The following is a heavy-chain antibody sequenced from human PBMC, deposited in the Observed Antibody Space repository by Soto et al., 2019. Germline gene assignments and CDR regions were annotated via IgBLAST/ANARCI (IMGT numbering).Heavy chain of an antibody. CDR1: GFTLSNYW. Sequence: PGGSLRLSCAASGFTLSNYWMHWVRQPPGKGLVWVSRIKSDGSNTNYADSVKGRFTISRDDAKNTLYLQMDSLRAEDTAVYYCARGYYYDNSGRIFDYWGQGALVTVSS. CDR3: ARGYYYDNSGRIFDY. D-gene: IGHD3-22*01. CDR2: IKSDGSNT. V-gene: IGHV3-74*01. J-gene: IGHJ4*02.